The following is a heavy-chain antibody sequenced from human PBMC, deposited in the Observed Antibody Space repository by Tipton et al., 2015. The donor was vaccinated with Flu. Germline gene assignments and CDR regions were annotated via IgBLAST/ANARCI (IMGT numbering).Heavy chain of an antibody. CDR2: IDPSDSYT. CDR3: ARGRIAVDKIYPVDY. CDR1: GYSFTSYW. D-gene: IGHD6-19*01. Sequence: QLAQSGAEVKKPGESLRISCKGSGYSFTSYWISWVRQMPGKGLEWMGRIDPSDSYTNYSPSFQGHVTISADKSISTAYLQWSSLKASDTAMYYCARGRIAVDKIYPVDYWGQGTLVTVSS. J-gene: IGHJ4*02. V-gene: IGHV5-10-1*01.